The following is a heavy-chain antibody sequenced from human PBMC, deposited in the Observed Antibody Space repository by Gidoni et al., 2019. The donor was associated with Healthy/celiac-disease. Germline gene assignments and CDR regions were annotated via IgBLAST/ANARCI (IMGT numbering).Heavy chain of an antibody. V-gene: IGHV1-69*01. Sequence: HVQLCQSVAEVKKPGSSVKFSCKASGGTFSSYSISWVRQAPGQGLEWMGGIIPIFGTANYAQKFQGRVTITADESTSTAYMELSSLRSEDTAVYYCAREGADYGDYWGQGTLVTVSS. CDR3: AREGADYGDY. J-gene: IGHJ4*02. CDR2: IIPIFGTA. CDR1: GGTFSSYS.